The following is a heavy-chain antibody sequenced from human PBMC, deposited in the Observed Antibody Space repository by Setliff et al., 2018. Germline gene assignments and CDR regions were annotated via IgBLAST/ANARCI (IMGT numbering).Heavy chain of an antibody. CDR3: ARIAYGSGSYYFDY. V-gene: IGHV4-61*05. J-gene: IGHJ4*02. CDR2: IYTSGTT. Sequence: SETLSLTCTVSGGSITSGRYYWGWIRQPPGQGLEWIGYIYTSGTTKYNPSLKSRVTISIDTSKSQFSLNLSSVTAADTAVYYCARIAYGSGSYYFDYWGQGTLVTVSS. D-gene: IGHD3-10*01. CDR1: GGSITSGRYY.